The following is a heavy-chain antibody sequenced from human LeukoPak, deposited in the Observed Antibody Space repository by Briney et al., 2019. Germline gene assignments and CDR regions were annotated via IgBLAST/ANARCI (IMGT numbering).Heavy chain of an antibody. V-gene: IGHV3-48*03. CDR1: GFTFSSYE. CDR3: ARVEGGYSYGYGYTFYFDY. D-gene: IGHD5-18*01. CDR2: ISSSGSTI. Sequence: GGSLRLSCAASGFTFSSYEMNWVRQAPGKGLEWVSYISSSGSTIYYADSVKGRFTISRDNAKNSLYLQMNSLRAEDTAVYYCARVEGGYSYGYGYTFYFDYWGQGTLVTVSS. J-gene: IGHJ4*02.